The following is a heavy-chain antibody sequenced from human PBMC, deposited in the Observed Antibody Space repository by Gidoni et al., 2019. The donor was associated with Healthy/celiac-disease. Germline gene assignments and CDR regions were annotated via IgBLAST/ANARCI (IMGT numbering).Heavy chain of an antibody. J-gene: IGHJ2*01. V-gene: IGHV4-30-4*01. CDR3: ARDPGCYYDSSGYYPCWYFDL. CDR1: GGSISSGDYY. CDR2: IYYSGST. Sequence: QVQLQESGPGLVKPSQTLSLTCTVSGGSISSGDYYWSWIRQPPGKGLEWIGYIYYSGSTYYNPSLKSRVTISVDTSKNQFSLKLSSVTAADTAVYYCARDPGCYYDSSGYYPCWYFDLWGRGTLVTVSS. D-gene: IGHD3-22*01.